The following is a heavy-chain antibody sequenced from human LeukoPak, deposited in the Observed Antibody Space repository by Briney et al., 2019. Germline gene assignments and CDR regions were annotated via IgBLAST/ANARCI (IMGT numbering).Heavy chain of an antibody. CDR1: GFTFSSYS. V-gene: IGHV3-30*03. Sequence: GGSLRLSRAASGFTFSSYSMNWVRQAPGKGLEWVAVISYDGSNKYYVDSVKGRFTISRDNSKNTLYLQMNSLRAEDTAVYNCARDGRYSYIDYWGQGTLVTVSS. D-gene: IGHD5-18*01. CDR3: ARDGRYSYIDY. J-gene: IGHJ4*02. CDR2: ISYDGSNK.